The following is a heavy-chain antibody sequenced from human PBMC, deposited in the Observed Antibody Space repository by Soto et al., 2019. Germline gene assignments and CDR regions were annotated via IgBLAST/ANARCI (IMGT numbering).Heavy chain of an antibody. D-gene: IGHD2-8*01. CDR3: AKEDGLTSCMDV. CDR2: ISANSGST. CDR1: GFTFSTYP. J-gene: IGHJ6*01. V-gene: IGHV3-23*01. Sequence: RGALLVPCAASGFTFSTYPMNWVRQAPGKGLEWVSAISANSGSTYYADSVKGRFTISRDNSKNTLYLQMNSLRAEDTAVYYCAKEDGLTSCMDVWGQGTTVTVSS.